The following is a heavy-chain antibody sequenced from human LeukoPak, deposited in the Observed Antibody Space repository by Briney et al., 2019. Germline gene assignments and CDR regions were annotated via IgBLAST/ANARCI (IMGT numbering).Heavy chain of an antibody. J-gene: IGHJ5*02. CDR2: IYSGGNT. D-gene: IGHD3-22*01. CDR1: GFTFSSAY. CDR3: AKYDSGAYYHP. V-gene: IGHV3-53*01. Sequence: GGSLRLSCAASGFTFSSAYMSWVRQAPGTGLEWVSVIYSGGNTYYADSVKGRFTISRDNSKNRLYLQMNSLRAEVTAFYYCAKYDSGAYYHPWGQGTLVAVSS.